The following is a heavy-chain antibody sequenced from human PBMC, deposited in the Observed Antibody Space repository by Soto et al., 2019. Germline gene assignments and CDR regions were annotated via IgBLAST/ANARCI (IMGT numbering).Heavy chain of an antibody. CDR2: IYHSGST. J-gene: IGHJ5*02. Sequence: SETLSLTCAVSGGSISSSNWWSWVRQPPGKGLEWIGEIYHSGSTNYNPSLKSRVTISVDKSKNQFSLKLSSVTAADTAVYYCARDGPWEQPRYDNWFDPWGQGTLVTVSS. D-gene: IGHD1-26*01. V-gene: IGHV4-4*02. CDR1: GGSISSSNW. CDR3: ARDGPWEQPRYDNWFDP.